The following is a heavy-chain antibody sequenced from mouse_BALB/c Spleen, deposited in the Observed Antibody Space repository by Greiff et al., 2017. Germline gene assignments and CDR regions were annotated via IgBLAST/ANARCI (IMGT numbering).Heavy chain of an antibody. CDR2: IYPGGGST. V-gene: IGHV1-77*01. CDR3: ARSNYYYATDY. J-gene: IGHJ4*01. Sequence: QVQLKESGPELVKPGASVKMSCKASGYAFTDYVISWVKQRTGQGLEWIGGIYPGGGSTYYNEKFKGKATLTADKSSNTAYMQISSLTSEDSAVSFCARSNYYYATDYWGQGTSVTVSS. CDR1: GYAFTDYV.